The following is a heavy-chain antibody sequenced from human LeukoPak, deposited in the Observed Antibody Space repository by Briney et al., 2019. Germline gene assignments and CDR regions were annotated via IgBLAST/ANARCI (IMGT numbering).Heavy chain of an antibody. J-gene: IGHJ4*02. D-gene: IGHD3-16*01. V-gene: IGHV3-30*03. Sequence: PGGSLRLSCAASGFTFSGYGMHWVRQAPGKGLEWMTFISYDGSNKYYADSVKGRFTISRDISTNTVDLLMNSLRPEDTAVYYCSPSRAAGGKTDYWGQGTLVTVSS. CDR2: ISYDGSNK. CDR3: SPSRAAGGKTDY. CDR1: GFTFSGYG.